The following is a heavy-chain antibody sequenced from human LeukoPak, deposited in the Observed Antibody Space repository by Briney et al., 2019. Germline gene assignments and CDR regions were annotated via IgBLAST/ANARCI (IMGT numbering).Heavy chain of an antibody. V-gene: IGHV4-39*07. CDR3: ARVITILRGAFDI. J-gene: IGHJ3*02. D-gene: IGHD3-9*01. CDR1: GGSISSSSYY. CDR2: IYYSGST. Sequence: KASETLSLTCTVSGGSISSSSYYWGWIRQPPGKGLEWIGSIYYSGSTYYNPSLKSRVTISVDTSKNQFSLKLSSVTAADTAVYYCARVITILRGAFDIWGQGTMVTVSS.